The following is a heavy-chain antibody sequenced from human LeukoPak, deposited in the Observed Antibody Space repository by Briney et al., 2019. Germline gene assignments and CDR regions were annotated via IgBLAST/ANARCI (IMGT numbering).Heavy chain of an antibody. V-gene: IGHV3-30*02. D-gene: IGHD4-17*01. CDR3: AKDPTYGDYAFYYYMDV. CDR1: GLTFSSYG. Sequence: GGSLRLSCAASGLTFSSYGMHWVRRAPGKGLEWVAFIRYDGSNKYYADSVKGRFTISRDNSKNTLYLQMNSLRAEDTAVYYCAKDPTYGDYAFYYYMDVWGKGTTVTISS. CDR2: IRYDGSNK. J-gene: IGHJ6*03.